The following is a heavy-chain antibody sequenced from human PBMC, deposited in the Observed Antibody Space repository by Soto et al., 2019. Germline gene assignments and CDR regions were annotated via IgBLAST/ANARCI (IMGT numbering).Heavy chain of an antibody. CDR2: ISGSGGKT. J-gene: IGHJ4*02. CDR1: GFTFSNYA. Sequence: EVQLLESGGGLVQPGGSLRLSCAASGFTFSNYAMYWVRQAPGKGLEWVSAISGSGGKTHEADSVKGRFTISRDNSKNTLYLQRNSLRAEDTAIYYCAKASGFPYSGSYCDYWGQGTLVTVSS. CDR3: AKASGFPYSGSYCDY. V-gene: IGHV3-23*01. D-gene: IGHD1-26*01.